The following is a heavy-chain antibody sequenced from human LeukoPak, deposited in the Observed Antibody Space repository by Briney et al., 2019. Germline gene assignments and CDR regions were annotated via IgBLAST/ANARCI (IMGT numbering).Heavy chain of an antibody. J-gene: IGHJ4*02. D-gene: IGHD2-15*01. V-gene: IGHV4-39*01. CDR3: AENPSWQ. Sequence: PSETLSLTCTVSGGSISSSSYYWGWIRQPPGKALECIGSICYSGSTYYIPSLQSRFTISVDTSKNQFSLKLSSVTPADTAVYYCAENPSWQWAQGTLVTVSS. CDR2: ICYSGST. CDR1: GGSISSSSYY.